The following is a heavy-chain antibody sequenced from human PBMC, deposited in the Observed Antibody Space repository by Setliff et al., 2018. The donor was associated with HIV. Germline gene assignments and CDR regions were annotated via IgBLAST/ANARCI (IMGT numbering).Heavy chain of an antibody. J-gene: IGHJ5*02. CDR3: ARGALLAVFDFDH. CDR1: GYTFTSYA. V-gene: IGHV1-3*01. Sequence: SVKVSCKASGYTFTSYAIHWVRQAPGQWLEWMGWINVGKGDTKYSQEFQGRISITTDTSANTGYMELSSLRSDDTAVYFCARGALLAVFDFDHWGHGTLVTVSS. CDR2: INVGKGDT. D-gene: IGHD3-10*01.